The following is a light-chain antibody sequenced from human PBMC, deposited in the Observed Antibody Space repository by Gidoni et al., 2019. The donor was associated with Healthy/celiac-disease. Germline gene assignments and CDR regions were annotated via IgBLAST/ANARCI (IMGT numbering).Light chain of an antibody. J-gene: IGLJ2*01. CDR2: DVS. CDR3: SSYTSSSTL. CDR1: SSDVGGYNY. V-gene: IGLV2-14*01. Sequence: LTQPATVSGSPGQSITISCTGTSSDVGGYNYVSWYQQHPGKAPKLMIYDVSNRPSGVSNRFSGSKSGNTASLTISGLQAEDEADYYCSSYTSSSTLFGGGTKLTVL.